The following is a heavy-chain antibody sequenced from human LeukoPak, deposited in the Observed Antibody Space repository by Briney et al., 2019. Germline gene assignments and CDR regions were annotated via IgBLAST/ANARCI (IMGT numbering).Heavy chain of an antibody. CDR2: IKQDGSEK. Sequence: GGSLRLSCAASGFTFSSYWMSWVRQAPGKGLEWVANIKQDGSEKYYVDSVKGRFTISRDNAKNSLYLQMDSLRAEDTAVYYCARGRGSGRYGSDNWFDPWGQGTLVTVSS. CDR1: GFTFSSYW. D-gene: IGHD6-19*01. J-gene: IGHJ5*02. V-gene: IGHV3-7*01. CDR3: ARGRGSGRYGSDNWFDP.